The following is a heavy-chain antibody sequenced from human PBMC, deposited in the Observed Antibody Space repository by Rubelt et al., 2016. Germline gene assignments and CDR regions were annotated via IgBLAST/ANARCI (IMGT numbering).Heavy chain of an antibody. Sequence: QVQLVESGGGVVQPGRSLRLSCAASGFTFSNYGMHWVRQAPGKGLEWVAVIWFDGNKKYYADSVKGRFTISRDNSKNTLYLQMNSLRAEDTAVYYCAREVVAGTGFDYWGQGTLVTVSS. CDR1: GFTFSNYG. J-gene: IGHJ4*02. D-gene: IGHD6-19*01. CDR2: IWFDGNKK. V-gene: IGHV3-33*01. CDR3: AREVVAGTGFDY.